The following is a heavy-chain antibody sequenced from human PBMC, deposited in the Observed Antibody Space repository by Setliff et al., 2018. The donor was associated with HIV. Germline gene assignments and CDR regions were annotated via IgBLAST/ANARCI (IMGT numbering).Heavy chain of an antibody. CDR2: ISPSNGYT. Sequence: GASVKVSCKASGYTFSSYGISWVRQAPGQGLEWMGWISPSNGYTDYAQKFRDRVTLTTDTSTSTAYMEIKSLTSDDTAVYYCATYHYYDSSAYYIDLYYLDYWGQGTLVTVSS. J-gene: IGHJ4*02. V-gene: IGHV1-18*01. CDR3: ATYHYYDSSAYYIDLYYLDY. CDR1: GYTFSSYG. D-gene: IGHD3-22*01.